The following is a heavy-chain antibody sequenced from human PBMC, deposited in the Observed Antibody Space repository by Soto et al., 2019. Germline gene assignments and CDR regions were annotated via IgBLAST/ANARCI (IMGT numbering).Heavy chain of an antibody. Sequence: SETLSLTCTVSGGSVSSGSYYWSWIRQPPWKGLEWIGYIYYSGSTNYNPSLKSRVTISVDTSTNQFSLKLSSVTAADTAVYYCARDAPRDGSNNGFDYWGQGTLVNVSS. V-gene: IGHV4-61*01. D-gene: IGHD2-8*01. CDR1: GGSVSSGSYY. CDR2: IYYSGST. J-gene: IGHJ4*02. CDR3: ARDAPRDGSNNGFDY.